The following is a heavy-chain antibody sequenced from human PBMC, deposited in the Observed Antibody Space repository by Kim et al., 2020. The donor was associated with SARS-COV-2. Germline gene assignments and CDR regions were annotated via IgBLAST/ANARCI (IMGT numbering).Heavy chain of an antibody. V-gene: IGHV4-4*07. CDR2: IYISGGT. CDR3: VKGSNSADYIFDF. Sequence: SETLSLTCSVFGGSFSPYYWTWIRQSAGKELEWLGRIYISGGTNYNPSLKGRITMSIDTSKNQFSLNLGSVTAADTAIYYCVKGSNSADYIFDFWDQGILVTVSS. D-gene: IGHD3-22*01. CDR1: GGSFSPYY. J-gene: IGHJ4*02.